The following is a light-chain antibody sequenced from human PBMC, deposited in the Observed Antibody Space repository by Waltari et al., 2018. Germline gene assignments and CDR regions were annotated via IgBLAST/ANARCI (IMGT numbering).Light chain of an antibody. J-gene: IGLJ2*01. Sequence: QSVLTQPPSVSGAPGQRVTISCTGSSSNIGSPYNVHWYQHLPGTAPKLLIYDDSHRPSGVPDRFSGSKSGTSASLAITGLRAEDEAEYYCQSYDSSLIGVVFGGGTKVTVL. CDR2: DDS. V-gene: IGLV1-40*01. CDR1: SSNIGSPYN. CDR3: QSYDSSLIGVV.